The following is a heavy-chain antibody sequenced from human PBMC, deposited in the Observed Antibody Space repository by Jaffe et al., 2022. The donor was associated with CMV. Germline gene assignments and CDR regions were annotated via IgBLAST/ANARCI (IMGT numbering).Heavy chain of an antibody. D-gene: IGHD3-10*02. CDR1: GFTFDDYA. CDR2: ISWNSGSI. CDR3: AKGYTESLFGFDY. Sequence: EVQLVESGGGLVQPGRSLRLSCAASGFTFDDYAMHWVRQAPGKGLEWVSGISWNSGSIGYADSVKGRFTISRDNAKNSLYLQMNSLRAEDTALYYCAKGYTESLFGFDYWGQGTLVTVSS. J-gene: IGHJ4*02. V-gene: IGHV3-9*01.